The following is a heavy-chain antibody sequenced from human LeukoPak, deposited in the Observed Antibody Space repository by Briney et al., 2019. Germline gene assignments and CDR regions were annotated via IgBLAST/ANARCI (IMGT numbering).Heavy chain of an antibody. CDR1: GASMSNHF. V-gene: IGHV4-59*11. D-gene: IGHD6-13*01. CDR2: IYGSDTT. CDR3: ASRPGGSTWYGLFDY. J-gene: IGHJ4*02. Sequence: SETLSLTCTVSGASMSNHFWSWIRQPPGKGLEWIGYIYGSDTTNYNPSLKSRVTMSVDTSENQFSLKLSSVTAADTALYYCASRPGGSTWYGLFDYWGRGTLVTVSS.